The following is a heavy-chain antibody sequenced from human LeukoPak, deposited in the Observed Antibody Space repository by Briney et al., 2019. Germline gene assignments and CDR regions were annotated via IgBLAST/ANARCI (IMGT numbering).Heavy chain of an antibody. D-gene: IGHD2/OR15-2a*01. J-gene: IGHJ4*02. CDR2: VNDDGSST. CDR3: TRDLSPAHF. Sequence: GGSLRLSCTASGFTFSTYWMHWVRQASGKGLMWVSRVNDDGSSTVYADSVKGRFTISRDNAKNTLYLQMNSLRAEDTAVYYCTRDLSPAHFWGQGTLVTVSS. V-gene: IGHV3-74*01. CDR1: GFTFSTYW.